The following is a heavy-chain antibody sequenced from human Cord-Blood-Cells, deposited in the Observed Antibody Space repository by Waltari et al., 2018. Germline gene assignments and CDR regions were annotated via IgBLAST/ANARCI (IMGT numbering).Heavy chain of an antibody. V-gene: IGHV1-69*01. CDR1: GGHFSSYA. Sequence: QVQLVQSGAEVKKPGSSVKVSCKASGGHFSSYAISWVRQAPGQGLEWTGGIIPIFGTANDAQEFQGRVTITADESTSTAYMELSSLRSEDTAVYYCARGGEDWGDAFDIWGQGTMVTVSS. J-gene: IGHJ3*02. D-gene: IGHD3-16*01. CDR2: IIPIFGTA. CDR3: ARGGEDWGDAFDI.